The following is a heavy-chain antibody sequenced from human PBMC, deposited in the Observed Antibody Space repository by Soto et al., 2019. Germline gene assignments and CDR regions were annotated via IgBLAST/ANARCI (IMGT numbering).Heavy chain of an antibody. CDR2: ISWNSGSI. V-gene: IGHV3-9*01. D-gene: IGHD2-15*01. CDR1: GFTFDDYA. J-gene: IGHJ4*02. CDR3: AKASSRIYIDY. Sequence: EVQLVESGGGLVQPGRSLRLSCAASGFTFDDYAMHWVRQAPGKGLEWVSGISWNSGSIGYADSVKGRFTISRDNAKNSLYLQMNSLRAEDTALYYCAKASSRIYIDYWGQGTLVTVSS.